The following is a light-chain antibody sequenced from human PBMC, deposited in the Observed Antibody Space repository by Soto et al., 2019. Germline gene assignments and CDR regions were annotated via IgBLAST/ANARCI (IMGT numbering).Light chain of an antibody. CDR1: QGISTL. Sequence: AIQLTQSASSMWACVGDTGTLTCRASQGISTLLAWYQQKPRKAPKVLIYDSSLLQSGVPPRFSGSGSGTDFTLPISRLEPQDFALSYCQQSGDSPPITVGPGTRLEI. V-gene: IGKV1D-13*01. CDR2: DSS. J-gene: IGKJ5*01. CDR3: QQSGDSPPIT.